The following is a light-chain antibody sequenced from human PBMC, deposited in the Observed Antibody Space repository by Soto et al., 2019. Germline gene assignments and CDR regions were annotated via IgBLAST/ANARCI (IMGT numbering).Light chain of an antibody. J-gene: IGKJ5*01. CDR3: QQSYGTPIT. Sequence: DIQMTQSPSSLSASVGDRVTITCRASQSISRYLNWNQQKPGKAPMLLIFNAYTLQSGVPSRFSGSGSGTDFTLTISSLQPEDFATYYCQQSYGTPITFGQGTQLEI. CDR1: QSISRY. CDR2: NAY. V-gene: IGKV1-39*01.